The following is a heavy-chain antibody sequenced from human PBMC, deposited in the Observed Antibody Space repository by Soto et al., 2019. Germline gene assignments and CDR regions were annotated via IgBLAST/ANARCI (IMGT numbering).Heavy chain of an antibody. J-gene: IGHJ4*02. V-gene: IGHV4-31*03. D-gene: IGHD6-19*01. CDR3: ARQVTRIAVAAVFDY. Sequence: QVQLQESGPGRVKPSQTLSLTCTVSGGSISSGGYYWSWIRQHPGKGLEWIGYIYYSGSTYYNPSLKSRVTISVDTSKNQFSLKLSSVTAADTAVYYCARQVTRIAVAAVFDYWGQGTLVTVSS. CDR2: IYYSGST. CDR1: GGSISSGGYY.